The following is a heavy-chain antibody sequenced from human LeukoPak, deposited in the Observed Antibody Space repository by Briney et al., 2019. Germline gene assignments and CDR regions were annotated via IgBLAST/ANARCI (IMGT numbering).Heavy chain of an antibody. J-gene: IGHJ3*02. D-gene: IGHD6-19*01. Sequence: GASVKVSCKASGYTFTSYDINWVRQATGQGLEWMGWMNPNSGNTGYAQKFQGRVTMTRDTSTSTVYMELSSLRSEDTAVYYCAGGSSGWLLGAFDIWGQGTMVTVSS. CDR1: GYTFTSYD. CDR3: AGGSSGWLLGAFDI. CDR2: MNPNSGNT. V-gene: IGHV1-8*01.